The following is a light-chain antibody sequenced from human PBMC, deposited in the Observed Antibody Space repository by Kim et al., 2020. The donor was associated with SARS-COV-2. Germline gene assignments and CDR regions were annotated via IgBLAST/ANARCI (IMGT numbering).Light chain of an antibody. J-gene: IGLJ2*01. V-gene: IGLV4-69*01. CDR3: QTWGTGSRGV. CDR2: LSSDGSH. CDR1: RRHSSHA. Sequence: VKLTRTLRRRHSSHAISWHQQQQEKGPRYLMKLSSDGSHSKGDGIPNPFSGSSSGAERYLTISSLRSEDEADYYCQTWGTGSRGVFGGGTQLTVL.